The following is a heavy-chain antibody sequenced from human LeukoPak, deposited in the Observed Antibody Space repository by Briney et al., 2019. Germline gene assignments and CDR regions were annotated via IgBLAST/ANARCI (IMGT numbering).Heavy chain of an antibody. CDR3: ARGVTTTIPPIY. J-gene: IGHJ4*02. V-gene: IGHV1-2*02. CDR2: INPNSGGT. CDR1: GYTFTGYY. D-gene: IGHD4-17*01. Sequence: ASVKVSCKASGYTFTGYYMHWVRQAPGQGLEWMGWINPNSGGTNYAQKFQGRVTMTRDTSISTAYMEQSRLRSDDTAVYYCARGVTTTIPPIYWGQGTLVTVSS.